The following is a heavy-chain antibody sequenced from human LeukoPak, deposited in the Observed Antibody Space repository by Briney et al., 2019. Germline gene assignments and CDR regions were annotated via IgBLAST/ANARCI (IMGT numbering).Heavy chain of an antibody. CDR3: ATVATGTTNYYYYMDV. CDR1: GYTFTGYY. CDR2: INPNSGGT. J-gene: IGHJ6*03. D-gene: IGHD1-7*01. Sequence: ASVKVSFKASGYTFTGYYMHWVRQAPGQGLEWMGWINPNSGGTNYAQKFQGRVTMTRDTSISTAYMELSRLRSDDTAVYYCATVATGTTNYYYYMDVWGKGTTVTVSS. V-gene: IGHV1-2*02.